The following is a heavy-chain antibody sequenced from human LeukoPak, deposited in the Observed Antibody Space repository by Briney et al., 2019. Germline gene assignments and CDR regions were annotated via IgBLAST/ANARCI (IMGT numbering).Heavy chain of an antibody. D-gene: IGHD3-10*01. CDR1: GFTLSSYA. Sequence: GGSLRLACAASGFTLSSYAMSWVRQAPGKGLEWVSAISGSGGSTYYADSVKGWFTISRDNSKNTMYLQMNSLRAEDTAVYYCAKGGYYGSGSYPWGQGTLVTVSS. V-gene: IGHV3-23*01. J-gene: IGHJ5*02. CDR3: AKGGYYGSGSYP. CDR2: ISGSGGST.